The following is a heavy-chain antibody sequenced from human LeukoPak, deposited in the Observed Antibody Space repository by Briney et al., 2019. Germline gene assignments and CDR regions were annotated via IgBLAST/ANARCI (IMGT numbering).Heavy chain of an antibody. CDR2: ISGSGGST. D-gene: IGHD3-10*01. CDR3: AKVVRGVIGFDY. Sequence: GGSLRLSCAAPGFTFSSYAMSWVRQAPGKGLEWVSAISGSGGSTYYADSVKGRFTISRDNSKNTLYLQMNSLRAEDTAVYYCAKVVRGVIGFDYWGQGTLVTVSS. J-gene: IGHJ4*02. CDR1: GFTFSSYA. V-gene: IGHV3-23*01.